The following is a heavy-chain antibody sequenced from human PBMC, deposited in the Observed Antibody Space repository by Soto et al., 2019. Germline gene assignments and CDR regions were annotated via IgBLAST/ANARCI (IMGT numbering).Heavy chain of an antibody. CDR2: IAYDGNDK. V-gene: IGHV3-30*03. D-gene: IGHD1-7*01. CDR1: EFTFNTYA. CDR3: ARDVGNYIPYYYGMDV. J-gene: IGHJ6*02. Sequence: QAQLVESGGGVVQPGRSLRLSCAASEFTFNTYAMHWVRQAPGKGLEWVAVIAYDGNDKYYADSVKGRFTISRDNSKNALCLQMNTLRPEDTDMYYCARDVGNYIPYYYGMDVWGQGTTVTVSS.